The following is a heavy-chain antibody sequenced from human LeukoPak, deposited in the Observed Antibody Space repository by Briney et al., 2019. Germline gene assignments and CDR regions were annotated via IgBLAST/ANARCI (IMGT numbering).Heavy chain of an antibody. Sequence: ASVNVSCKASGYTFTGYFLHWVRQAPGQGLEWMGRMNPNTGGTVYAQKFQDRVTMTRDTSISTAYMELSRLTSDDTAVYFCVRDLVTVTTPYFDCWGQGVLVTVPS. CDR1: GYTFTGYF. CDR2: MNPNTGGT. J-gene: IGHJ4*02. V-gene: IGHV1-2*02. D-gene: IGHD4-17*01. CDR3: VRDLVTVTTPYFDC.